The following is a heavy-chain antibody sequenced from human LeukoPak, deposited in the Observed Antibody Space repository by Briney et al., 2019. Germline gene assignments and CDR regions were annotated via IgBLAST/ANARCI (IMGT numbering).Heavy chain of an antibody. CDR2: INHSGST. Sequence: PSETLSLTCAVYGGSFSGYYWSWIRQPPGKGLEWIGEINHSGSTNYNPSLKSRVTISVDTSMNQFSLKLSSVTAADTAVYYCARIPRNYYMDVWGKGTTVTVSS. CDR1: GGSFSGYY. CDR3: ARIPRNYYMDV. V-gene: IGHV4-34*01. D-gene: IGHD2-21*01. J-gene: IGHJ6*03.